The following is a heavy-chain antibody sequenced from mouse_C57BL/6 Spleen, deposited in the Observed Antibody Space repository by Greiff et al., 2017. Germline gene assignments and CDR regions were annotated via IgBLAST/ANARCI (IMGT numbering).Heavy chain of an antibody. D-gene: IGHD6-1*01. Sequence: EVKLVESGGDLVKPGGSLKLSCAASGFTFSSYGMSWVRQTPDKRLEWVATISSGGSYTYYPDSVKGRFTISRDNAKNTLYLQMRRLKSEDTAMYYCARRDTTGYFDYWGQGTTLTVSS. CDR3: ARRDTTGYFDY. V-gene: IGHV5-6*02. J-gene: IGHJ2*01. CDR1: GFTFSSYG. CDR2: ISSGGSYT.